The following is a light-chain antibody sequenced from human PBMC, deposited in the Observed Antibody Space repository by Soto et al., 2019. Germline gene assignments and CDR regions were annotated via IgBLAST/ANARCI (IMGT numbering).Light chain of an antibody. CDR3: QQRSNWPIT. Sequence: EIVLTQSPATLSLSPGERATLSCRASQSVSSYLAWYQQKPGQAPRLLIYDASNRATGIPARFSGSGSGTVFPLPISTLEPEVFAVYYCQQRSNWPITFGQGTRLEIK. V-gene: IGKV3-11*01. J-gene: IGKJ5*01. CDR1: QSVSSY. CDR2: DAS.